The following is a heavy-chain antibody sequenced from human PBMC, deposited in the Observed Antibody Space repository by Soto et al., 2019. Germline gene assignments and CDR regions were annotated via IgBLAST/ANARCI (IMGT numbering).Heavy chain of an antibody. CDR3: ARNVGWLLEYFDL. J-gene: IGHJ4*02. D-gene: IGHD2-2*03. V-gene: IGHV3-33*01. CDR2: LWYAGATI. CDR1: GFDFSDYG. Sequence: QVQLVESGGGVVQPGRCLTLSCAASGFDFSDYGMHWVRHAPGKGLEWVAFLWYAGATIHYSDSVQGRFTVSRDNAKATLYLQMSSLRAEDTAVYYCARNVGWLLEYFDLWGQGTLVTVSS.